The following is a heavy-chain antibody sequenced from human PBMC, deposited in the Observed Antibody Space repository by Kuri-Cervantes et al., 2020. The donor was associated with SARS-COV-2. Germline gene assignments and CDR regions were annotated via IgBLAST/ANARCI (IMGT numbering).Heavy chain of an antibody. CDR2: IRYDGSNK. V-gene: IGHV3-30*02. CDR3: ARYGSRAAAGTMAFDI. J-gene: IGHJ3*02. D-gene: IGHD6-13*01. CDR1: GFTFSSYG. Sequence: GESLKISCAASGFTFSSYGMHWVRQAPGKGLEWVAFIRYDGSNKYYADSVKGRFTISRDNSKNTLYLQMNSLRAEDTAVYYCARYGSRAAAGTMAFDIWGQGTMVTVSS.